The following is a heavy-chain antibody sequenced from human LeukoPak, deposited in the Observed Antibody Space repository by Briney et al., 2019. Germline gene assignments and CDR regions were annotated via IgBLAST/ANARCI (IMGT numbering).Heavy chain of an antibody. CDR2: INPNSGGT. CDR3: AGDCFMSSGGSCYSDY. Sequence: GASVKVSCKASGYTFTGYYMHWVRQAPGQGLEWMGWINPNSGGTSYAQKFQGRVTMTRDTSISTAYMELSRLRSDDTAVYYCAGDCFMSSGGSCYSDYWGQGTLVTVSS. D-gene: IGHD2-15*01. J-gene: IGHJ4*02. CDR1: GYTFTGYY. V-gene: IGHV1-2*02.